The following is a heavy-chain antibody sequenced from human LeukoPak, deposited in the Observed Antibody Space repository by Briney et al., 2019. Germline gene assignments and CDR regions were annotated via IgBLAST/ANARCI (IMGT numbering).Heavy chain of an antibody. J-gene: IGHJ4*02. V-gene: IGHV3-23*01. Sequence: PGASLRLSCAASGFTFSSYAMSWVRQAPGKGLEWVSAISGSGGNTYYADSVKGRFTISRDNSKNTLYLQMNSLRAEDTAVYYCTVLLGYCSGGSCYSLDYWGQGTLVTVSS. CDR1: GFTFSSYA. D-gene: IGHD2-15*01. CDR2: ISGSGGNT. CDR3: TVLLGYCSGGSCYSLDY.